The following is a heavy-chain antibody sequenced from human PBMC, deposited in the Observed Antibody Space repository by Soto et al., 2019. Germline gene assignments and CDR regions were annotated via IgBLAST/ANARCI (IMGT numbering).Heavy chain of an antibody. CDR2: IMPMFGVT. J-gene: IGHJ6*02. D-gene: IGHD2-2*01. V-gene: IGHV1-69*12. CDR3: AGEGVTSSMSLPWMGYHYYGLDV. Sequence: QVQLVQSGAEVKKPGSSVKVSCRASGGTFNSHTISWVRQAPGQGLEWMGGIMPMFGVTNYARKFQGRLTRPANESTTTAYMEVSSLTSDDTAVYYCAGEGVTSSMSLPWMGYHYYGLDVWGQGTTVIVSS. CDR1: GGTFNSHT.